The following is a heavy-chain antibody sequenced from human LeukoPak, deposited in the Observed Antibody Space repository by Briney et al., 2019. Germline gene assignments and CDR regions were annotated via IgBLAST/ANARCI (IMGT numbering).Heavy chain of an antibody. CDR1: GGSISSGSYY. CDR2: IYYSGST. D-gene: IGHD6-19*01. J-gene: IGHJ4*02. CDR3: ARIRGWHSSGWYVFDY. V-gene: IGHV4-39*01. Sequence: SETLSLTCTVSGGSISSGSYYWGWIRQPPGKGLEWIGSIYYSGSTYYNPSLKSRVTISVDTSKNQFSLKLSSVTAADTAVYYCARIRGWHSSGWYVFDYWGQGTLVTVSS.